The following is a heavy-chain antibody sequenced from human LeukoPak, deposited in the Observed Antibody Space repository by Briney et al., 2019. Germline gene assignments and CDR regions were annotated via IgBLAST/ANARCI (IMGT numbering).Heavy chain of an antibody. CDR3: ARRDSSSYRYFDL. CDR1: GASISSYY. Sequence: SETLSLTCTVSGASISSYYWSWIRQPPGKGLESTGYFSYSGSTNYNPSLKSRVTISVDTSKSQFSLKLNSVTAADTAVYFCARRDSSSYRYFDLWGRGTLVTVSS. D-gene: IGHD3-22*01. CDR2: FSYSGST. V-gene: IGHV4-59*08. J-gene: IGHJ2*01.